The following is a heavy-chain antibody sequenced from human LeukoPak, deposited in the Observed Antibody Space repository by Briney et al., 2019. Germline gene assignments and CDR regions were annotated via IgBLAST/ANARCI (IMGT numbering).Heavy chain of an antibody. V-gene: IGHV4-31*03. CDR1: GGSISDSNYY. D-gene: IGHD1-26*01. Sequence: SETLSLTCTVSGGSISDSNYYWTWIRHHPGKGLEWIGYVYYSGSTYQNPSLERRVPISVDTSKNQFSLNLSSVTAADTAVYFCARDSRASGYYYYYGMDVWGQGTTVTVSS. CDR3: ARDSRASGYYYYYGMDV. CDR2: VYYSGST. J-gene: IGHJ6*02.